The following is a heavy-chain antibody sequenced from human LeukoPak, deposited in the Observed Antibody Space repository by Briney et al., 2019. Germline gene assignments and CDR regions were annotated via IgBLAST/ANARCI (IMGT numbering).Heavy chain of an antibody. Sequence: RPSETLSLTCAAYGGTFSGYYWSWIRQPPGKGLEWIGEINHSGSTYYNPSLKSRVTISVETSKNHFYLKLSTVTAADTAAYYSASWKSYYYGMDVWGQGTTVTVSS. CDR3: ASWKSYYYGMDV. D-gene: IGHD1-1*01. J-gene: IGHJ6*02. CDR1: GGTFSGYY. CDR2: INHSGST. V-gene: IGHV4-34*01.